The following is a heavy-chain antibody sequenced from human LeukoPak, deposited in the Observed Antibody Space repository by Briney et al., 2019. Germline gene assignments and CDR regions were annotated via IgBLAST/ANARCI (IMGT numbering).Heavy chain of an antibody. CDR1: GYTFTSYY. CDR3: ARGSYSSGWYVVIDY. CDR2: VNPSGGST. J-gene: IGHJ4*02. V-gene: IGHV1-46*01. D-gene: IGHD6-19*01. Sequence: ASVKVSCKASGYTFTSYYMHWVRQAPGQGLEWMGIVNPSGGSTSYAQKFQGRVTMTRDTSTSTVYMELSSLRSEDTAVYYCARGSYSSGWYVVIDYWGQGTLVTVSS.